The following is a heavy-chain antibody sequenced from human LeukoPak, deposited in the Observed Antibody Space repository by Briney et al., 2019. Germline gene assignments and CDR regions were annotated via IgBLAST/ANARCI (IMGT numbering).Heavy chain of an antibody. CDR1: GFTFSSYA. J-gene: IGHJ5*02. Sequence: PGGSLRLSCAASGFTFSSYAMHWVRQAPGKGLEYVSSTSSNGGSTYYANSVKGRFTISRDNSKNTLYLQMGSLRAEDMAVYYCARSRGNTAMGEFDPWGQGTLVTVSS. CDR3: ARSRGNTAMGEFDP. D-gene: IGHD5-18*01. V-gene: IGHV3-64*01. CDR2: TSSNGGST.